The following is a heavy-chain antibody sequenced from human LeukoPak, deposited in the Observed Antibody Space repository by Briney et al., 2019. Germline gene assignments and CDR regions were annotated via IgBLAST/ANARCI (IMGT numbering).Heavy chain of an antibody. D-gene: IGHD2-2*01. Sequence: GASVKVSCKASVYTFTSYCISWVGQAPGQGLEWMGWISAYNGNTNYAQKLQGRVTMTTETSTRTAYMELRSLRSDDTAVYYCARDVGYCSSTSCYYWFDPWGQGTLVTVSS. CDR2: ISAYNGNT. J-gene: IGHJ5*02. CDR1: VYTFTSYC. V-gene: IGHV1-18*01. CDR3: ARDVGYCSSTSCYYWFDP.